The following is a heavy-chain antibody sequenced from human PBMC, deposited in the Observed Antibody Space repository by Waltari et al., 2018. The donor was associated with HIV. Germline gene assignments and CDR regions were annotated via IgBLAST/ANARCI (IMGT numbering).Heavy chain of an antibody. CDR3: ARDCGGDCSRAFDI. Sequence: QVQLQESGPGLVKPSETLSLTCTVSGGSVSSDSYYWSWIRQPPGKGLEWIGYIYYSGRTDYNPSLKSRVTISVDTSKNQFSLKLSSVTAADTAVYYCARDCGGDCSRAFDIWGQGTMVTVSS. D-gene: IGHD2-21*02. V-gene: IGHV4-61*01. CDR1: GGSVSSDSYY. J-gene: IGHJ3*02. CDR2: IYYSGRT.